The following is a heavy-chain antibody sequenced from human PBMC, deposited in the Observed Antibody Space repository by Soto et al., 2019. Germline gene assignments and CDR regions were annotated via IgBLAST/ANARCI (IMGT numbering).Heavy chain of an antibody. CDR3: ARLKYDILTGYSPSFFDY. CDR1: GYSFTSYW. Sequence: GESLKISCKGSGYSFTSYWIGWVRQMPGKGLEWMGIIYPGDSDTRYSPSFQGQVTISADKSISTAYLQWSSLKASDTAMYYCARLKYDILTGYSPSFFDYWGQGTLVTVSS. V-gene: IGHV5-51*01. CDR2: IYPGDSDT. D-gene: IGHD3-9*01. J-gene: IGHJ4*02.